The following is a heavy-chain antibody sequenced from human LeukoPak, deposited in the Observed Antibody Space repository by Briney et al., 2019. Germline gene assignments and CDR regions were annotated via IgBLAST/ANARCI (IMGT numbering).Heavy chain of an antibody. J-gene: IGHJ4*02. Sequence: PSETLSLACTVSGGSISSTNYFWSWIRQPAGKGLEWIGRIYTSGNTNYNPSLKSRVTISLDTSKNQFSLKLNSVTAADTAVYYCARLWFAELDLQDYWGQGTLVTVSS. CDR3: ARLWFAELDLQDY. V-gene: IGHV4-61*02. CDR2: IYTSGNT. CDR1: GGSISSTNYF. D-gene: IGHD3-10*01.